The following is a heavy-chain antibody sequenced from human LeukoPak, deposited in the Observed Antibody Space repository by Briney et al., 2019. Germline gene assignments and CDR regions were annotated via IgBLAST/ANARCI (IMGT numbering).Heavy chain of an antibody. CDR2: IYTSGST. J-gene: IGHJ6*03. CDR3: ARLRGYSGYGDYYYYMDV. D-gene: IGHD5-12*01. Sequence: SETLSLTCTVSGGSINSITNYWGWIRQPPGKGLEWIGRIYTSGSTNYNPSLKSRVTMSVDTSKNQFSLKLSSVTAADTAVYYCARLRGYSGYGDYYYYMDVWGKGTTVTISS. CDR1: GGSINSITNY. V-gene: IGHV4-61*05.